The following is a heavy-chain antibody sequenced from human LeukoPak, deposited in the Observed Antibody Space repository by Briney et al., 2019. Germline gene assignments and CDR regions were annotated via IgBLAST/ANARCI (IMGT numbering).Heavy chain of an antibody. J-gene: IGHJ4*02. CDR1: GYTFTSYG. D-gene: IGHD4-11*01. V-gene: IGHV1-18*01. CDR3: ARQTPDFTVTTTRPFDY. Sequence: ASVKVSCKASGYTFTSYGISWVQQAPGQGLEWMGWISAYNGNTNYAQKLQGRVTMTTDTSTSTAYMELRSLRSDDTAVYYCARQTPDFTVTTTRPFDYWGQGTLVTVSS. CDR2: ISAYNGNT.